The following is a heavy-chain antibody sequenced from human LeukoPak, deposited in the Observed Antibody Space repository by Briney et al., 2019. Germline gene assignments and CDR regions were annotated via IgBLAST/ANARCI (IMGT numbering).Heavy chain of an antibody. Sequence: ASVKVSCKASGYTFTGYYMHWVRQAPGQGLEWMGWINPNSGGTNYAQKFQGRVTMTRDTSISTAYMELSRLRPDDTAVYYCARVVRIAAAGTYYYMDVWGKGTTVTVSS. V-gene: IGHV1-2*02. CDR1: GYTFTGYY. D-gene: IGHD6-13*01. CDR3: ARVVRIAAAGTYYYMDV. J-gene: IGHJ6*03. CDR2: INPNSGGT.